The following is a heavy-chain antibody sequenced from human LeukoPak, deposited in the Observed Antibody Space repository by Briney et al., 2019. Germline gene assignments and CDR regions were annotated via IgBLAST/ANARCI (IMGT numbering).Heavy chain of an antibody. CDR3: ATYGMDV. CDR2: INHSGST. J-gene: IGHJ6*02. V-gene: IGHV4-34*01. Sequence: SETLSLTCAVYSGSFSGYYWSWIRQPPGKGLEWIGEINHSGSTNYNPSLKSRVTISVDTSKNQFSLKLSSVTAADTAVYYCATYGMDVWGQGTTVTVSS. CDR1: SGSFSGYY.